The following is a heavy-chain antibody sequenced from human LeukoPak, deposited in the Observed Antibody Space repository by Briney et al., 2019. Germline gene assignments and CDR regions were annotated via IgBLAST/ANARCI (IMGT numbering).Heavy chain of an antibody. Sequence: PSETLSLTCTVSGYSISSGNYWGWIRQPPGKGPEWIGSIYHSGSTYYNPSLKSRVSISVDTSKSQFSLRLSSVTAADTAVYYCARDGDFYYFDYWGQGTLVTVSS. J-gene: IGHJ4*02. CDR2: IYHSGST. CDR3: ARDGDFYYFDY. CDR1: GYSISSGNY. V-gene: IGHV4-38-2*02.